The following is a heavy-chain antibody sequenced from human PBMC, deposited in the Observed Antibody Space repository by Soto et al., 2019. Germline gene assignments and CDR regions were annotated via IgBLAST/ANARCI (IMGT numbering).Heavy chain of an antibody. Sequence: SETLSLTCTVSGGSISSYYWSWIRPPPGKGLEWIGYIYYSGSTNYNPSLKSRVTISVDTSKNQFSLKLSSVTAADTAVYYCARLAMVRGVDYYYYGMDVWGQGTTVTV. CDR1: GGSISSYY. CDR2: IYYSGST. CDR3: ARLAMVRGVDYYYYGMDV. J-gene: IGHJ6*02. V-gene: IGHV4-59*01. D-gene: IGHD3-10*01.